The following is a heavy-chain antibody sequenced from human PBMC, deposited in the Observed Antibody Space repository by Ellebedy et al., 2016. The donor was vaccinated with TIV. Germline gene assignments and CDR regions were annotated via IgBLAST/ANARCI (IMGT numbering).Heavy chain of an antibody. CDR3: ARNLVPTMYDSELDS. D-gene: IGHD5-12*01. CDR1: GFTFSMSS. V-gene: IGHV3-48*02. CDR2: IAGTSSIT. Sequence: GGSLRLXCVASGFTFSMSSMNWVRQAPGKGLEWISYIAGTSSITDYADSVSGRFTISRDNAENSLYLQMNSLRDEDTAVYYCARNLVPTMYDSELDSWGQGTLVTVSP. J-gene: IGHJ4*02.